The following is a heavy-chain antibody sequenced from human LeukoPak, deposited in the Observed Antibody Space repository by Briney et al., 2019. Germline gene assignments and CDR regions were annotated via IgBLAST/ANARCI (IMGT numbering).Heavy chain of an antibody. Sequence: PSETLSLTCTVSGVSISSYYWSWIRQPPGKGLEWIGYIYYSGSTNYNPSLKSRVTISVDTSKNQFSLKLSSVTAADTAVYYCARDPNDYSSGRLYGMDVWGQGTTVTVSS. D-gene: IGHD6-19*01. V-gene: IGHV4-59*01. CDR1: GVSISSYY. J-gene: IGHJ6*02. CDR2: IYYSGST. CDR3: ARDPNDYSSGRLYGMDV.